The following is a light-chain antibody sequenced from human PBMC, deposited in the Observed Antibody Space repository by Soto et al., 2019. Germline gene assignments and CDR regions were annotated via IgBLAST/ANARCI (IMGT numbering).Light chain of an antibody. CDR2: AAS. CDR3: QQSYSIPHLA. J-gene: IGKJ4*01. Sequence: DVQMTQSPSSLSASVGERVTITCRASQSISSYLSWYQQKPGKAPKLLIYAASRLLSAVPSRFSGSGSGTDFTLTISSLQPEDCATYYCQQSYSIPHLAFGGGTKVEIK. V-gene: IGKV1-39*01. CDR1: QSISSY.